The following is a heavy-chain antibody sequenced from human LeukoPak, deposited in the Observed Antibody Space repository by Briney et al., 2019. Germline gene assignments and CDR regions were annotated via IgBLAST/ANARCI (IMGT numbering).Heavy chain of an antibody. J-gene: IGHJ4*02. CDR2: IRYDGSNK. Sequence: GGSLRLSCAASGFTFSSYGMHWVRQAPGKGLEWVAFIRYDGSNKYYADSVKGRFTISRDNSKNTLYLQMNSRRAEDTAAYYCAKVSSSWYGGFDYWGQGTLVTVSS. CDR1: GFTFSSYG. CDR3: AKVSSSWYGGFDY. D-gene: IGHD6-13*01. V-gene: IGHV3-30*02.